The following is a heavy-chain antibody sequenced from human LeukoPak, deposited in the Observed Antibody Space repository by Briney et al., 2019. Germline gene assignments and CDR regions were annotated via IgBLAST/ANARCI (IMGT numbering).Heavy chain of an antibody. V-gene: IGHV1-69*13. J-gene: IGHJ4*02. D-gene: IGHD6-19*01. CDR3: ARDLGSGWNFDY. CDR1: GGTFSSYA. CDR2: IIPIFGTA. Sequence: GASVKVSCKASGGTFSSYAISWVRQAPGQGLEWMGGIIPIFGTANYAQKFQGRVTITADESTSTAYMELSSLRSEDTAVYYCARDLGSGWNFDYWGQGTLVTVSS.